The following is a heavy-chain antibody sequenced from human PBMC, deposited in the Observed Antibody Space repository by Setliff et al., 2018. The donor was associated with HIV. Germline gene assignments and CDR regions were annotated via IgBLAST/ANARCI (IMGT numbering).Heavy chain of an antibody. D-gene: IGHD1-26*01. Sequence: ASVKVSCKASGGTFSSYAISWVRQAPGQGPEWMGRINPNSGGTNYAQKFQGRVTMTRNTSISTAYMELSSLRSEDTAVYYCARFRKFQLVGALDYWGQGTLVTVSS. J-gene: IGHJ4*02. V-gene: IGHV1-8*02. CDR2: INPNSGGT. CDR1: GGTFSSYA. CDR3: ARFRKFQLVGALDY.